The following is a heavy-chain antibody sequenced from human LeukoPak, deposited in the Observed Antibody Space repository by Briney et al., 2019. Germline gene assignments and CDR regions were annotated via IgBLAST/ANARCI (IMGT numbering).Heavy chain of an antibody. CDR2: IIPIFGTA. Sequence: ASVKVSCKASGGTFSSYAISWVRQAPGQGLEWMGRIIPIFGTANYAQKFQGRVTITTDESTSTAYMELSSLRSEDTAVYYCARDRLRFAGRTYDSSGLDYWGQGTLVTVSS. CDR3: ARDRLRFAGRTYDSSGLDY. V-gene: IGHV1-69*05. J-gene: IGHJ4*02. CDR1: GGTFSSYA. D-gene: IGHD3-22*01.